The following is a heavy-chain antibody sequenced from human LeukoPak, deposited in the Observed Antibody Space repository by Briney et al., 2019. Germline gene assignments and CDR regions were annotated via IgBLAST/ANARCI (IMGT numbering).Heavy chain of an antibody. CDR1: GFTFSHYS. J-gene: IGHJ3*02. D-gene: IGHD3-3*01. V-gene: IGHV3-64*01. Sequence: GGSLRLSCAASGFTFSHYSMHWVRQAPGRGLEYVSAINSNGDDTYYVNSVKGRFTISRDNSKNTLYLQMGSLRAEDTAVYYCARDGDFWSAQGAFDIWGQGTMVTVSS. CDR2: INSNGDDT. CDR3: ARDGDFWSAQGAFDI.